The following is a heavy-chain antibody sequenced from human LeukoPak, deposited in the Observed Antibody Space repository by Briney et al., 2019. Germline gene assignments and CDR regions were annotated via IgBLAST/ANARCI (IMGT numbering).Heavy chain of an antibody. V-gene: IGHV3-30*02. D-gene: IGHD3-10*01. CDR2: IRYDGSNK. CDR3: ARGPGSGTGGMDV. J-gene: IGHJ6*02. CDR1: GFTFSSYG. Sequence: GGSLRLSCAASGFTFSSYGMHWVRQAPGKGLEWVAFIRYDGSNKYYADSVKGRFTISRDTSKNTLYLQMNSLRAEDTAVYYCARGPGSGTGGMDVWGQGTTVTVSS.